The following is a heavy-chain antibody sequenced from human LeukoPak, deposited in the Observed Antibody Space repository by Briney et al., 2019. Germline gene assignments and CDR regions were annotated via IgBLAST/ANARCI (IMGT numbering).Heavy chain of an antibody. D-gene: IGHD2-2*01. CDR2: IIPVLGMT. J-gene: IGHJ5*02. V-gene: IGHV1-69*04. CDR1: RGTFSSFA. Sequence: ASVKVSCKPSRGTFSSFAIGWMRQTPGQGLEWVGRIIPVLGMTNYAQKFQGRATISADKSTSTAYMELRSLRSDDTAVYYCARVVVPAAQKPNWFDPWGQGTLVTVSS. CDR3: ARVVVPAAQKPNWFDP.